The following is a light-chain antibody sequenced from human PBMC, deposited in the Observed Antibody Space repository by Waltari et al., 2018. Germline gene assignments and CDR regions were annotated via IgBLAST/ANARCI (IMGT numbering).Light chain of an antibody. V-gene: IGKV1-39*01. J-gene: IGKJ4*01. CDR3: QQSYSTPT. CDR1: QSISSY. Sequence: QSPSSLSASVGDRVTITCRASQSISSYLNWYQQKPGKAPKLLIYAASSLQSGVPSRFSGSGSGTDFTLTISSLQPEDFATYYCQQSYSTPTFGGGTKVEIK. CDR2: AAS.